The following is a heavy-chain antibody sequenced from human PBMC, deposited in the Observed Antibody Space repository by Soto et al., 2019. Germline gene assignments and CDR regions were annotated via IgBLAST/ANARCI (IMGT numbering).Heavy chain of an antibody. Sequence: PGGSLRLSCAVSGFTVRANYMSWVRQAPGKGLEWVSRINSDGSSTIYADSVKGRFTISRDNAKNTLYLQMNSLRAEDTAVYYCAKNPRNTWWTAILVDYWGQGTLVTVS. J-gene: IGHJ4*02. CDR1: GFTVRANY. D-gene: IGHD2-21*02. CDR2: INSDGSST. CDR3: AKNPRNTWWTAILVDY. V-gene: IGHV3-74*01.